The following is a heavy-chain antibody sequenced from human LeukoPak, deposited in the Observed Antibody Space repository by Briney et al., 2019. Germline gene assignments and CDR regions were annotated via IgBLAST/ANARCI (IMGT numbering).Heavy chain of an antibody. CDR3: ARDGAVAGERYYYYYMDV. V-gene: IGHV1-69*06. CDR1: GYTFTSYA. D-gene: IGHD6-19*01. CDR2: IIPIFGTA. Sequence: SVKVSCKASGYTFTSYAISWVRQAPGQGLEWMGGIIPIFGTANYAQKFQGRVTITADKSTSTAYMELSSLRSEDTAVYYCARDGAVAGERYYYYYMDVWGKGTTVTVSS. J-gene: IGHJ6*03.